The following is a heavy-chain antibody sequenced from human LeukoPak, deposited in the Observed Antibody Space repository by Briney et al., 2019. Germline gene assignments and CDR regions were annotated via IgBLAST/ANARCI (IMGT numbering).Heavy chain of an antibody. D-gene: IGHD3-22*01. Sequence: ASETLSLIHSVWCLPKRCYFWSCIRQPPGKGLEWIGYIYYSGSTNYNPSLKSRVTISVDTSKNQFSLKLSSVTAADTAVYYCARDTYYYDSSGYPGYYYYGMDVWGQGTTVTVSS. CDR1: CLPKRCYF. J-gene: IGHJ6*02. CDR3: ARDTYYYDSSGYPGYYYYGMDV. V-gene: IGHV4-59*01. CDR2: IYYSGST.